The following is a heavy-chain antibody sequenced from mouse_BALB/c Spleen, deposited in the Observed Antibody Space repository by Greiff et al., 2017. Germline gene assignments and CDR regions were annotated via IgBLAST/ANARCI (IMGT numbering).Heavy chain of an antibody. J-gene: IGHJ4*01. Sequence: VQLQQSGAELMKPGASVKISCKATGYTFSSYWIEWVKQRPGHGLEWIGEILPGSGSTNYNEKFKGKATFTADTSSNTAYMQLSSLTSEDSAVYYCARDHGSEAMDYWGQGTSVTVSS. V-gene: IGHV1-9*01. CDR2: ILPGSGST. D-gene: IGHD1-1*01. CDR3: ARDHGSEAMDY. CDR1: GYTFSSYW.